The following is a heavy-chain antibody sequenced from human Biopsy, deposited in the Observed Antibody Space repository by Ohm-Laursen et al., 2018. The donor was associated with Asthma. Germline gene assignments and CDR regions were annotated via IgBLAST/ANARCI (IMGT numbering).Heavy chain of an antibody. CDR3: ASPSSSREILYYYYNMDI. D-gene: IGHD6-13*01. J-gene: IGHJ6*02. Sequence: SVKVSCKASGGTFGNYAISWVRQAPGLGLEWMGGISPVFGSTNIAQKFQGRVTISADIFTKTAYLEVRSLRSDDTAVYYCASPSSSREILYYYYNMDIWGQGTTVTV. CDR1: GGTFGNYA. V-gene: IGHV1-69*06. CDR2: ISPVFGST.